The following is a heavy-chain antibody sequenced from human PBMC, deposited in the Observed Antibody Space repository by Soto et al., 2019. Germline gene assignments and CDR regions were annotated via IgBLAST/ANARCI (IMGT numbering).Heavy chain of an antibody. J-gene: IGHJ4*02. CDR2: IIPIFGTA. Sequence: SVNVSCKSAGGTFSSYSMSWVRQAPGQGLEWMGGIIPIFGTANYAQKFQGRVTITADESTSTAYMELSSLRSEDTAVYYCARGPPSYSSGWYRSLDYWGQGTLVTVSS. CDR1: GGTFSSYS. D-gene: IGHD6-19*01. V-gene: IGHV1-69*13. CDR3: ARGPPSYSSGWYRSLDY.